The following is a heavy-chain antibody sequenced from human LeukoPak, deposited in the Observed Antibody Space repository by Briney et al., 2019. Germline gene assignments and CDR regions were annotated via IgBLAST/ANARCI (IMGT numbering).Heavy chain of an antibody. D-gene: IGHD3-16*01. J-gene: IGHJ3*02. V-gene: IGHV1-46*01. CDR1: GYTFTSYY. Sequence: ASVKVSCKASGYTFTSYYMHWVRQAPGQGLEWMGIINPSGGSTSYAQKFQGRVTMTRDTSTSTAYMELSSLRSEDTAVYYCARARGAPDAFDIWGQGTMVTVSS. CDR3: ARARGAPDAFDI. CDR2: INPSGGST.